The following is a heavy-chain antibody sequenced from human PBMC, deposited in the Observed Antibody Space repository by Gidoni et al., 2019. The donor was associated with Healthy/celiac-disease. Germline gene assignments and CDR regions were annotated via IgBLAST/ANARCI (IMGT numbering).Heavy chain of an antibody. CDR2: IYYSGST. D-gene: IGHD6-19*01. CDR3: ARHGSGWGPQGPQASEEYFQH. V-gene: IGHV4-39*01. CDR1: GGSISSSSYY. Sequence: QLQLQESGPGLVKPSETLSLTCTVSGGSISSSSYYWGWIRQPPGKGLEWIGSIYYSGSTYYNPSLKSRVTISVDTSKNQFSLKLSSVTAADTAVYYCARHGSGWGPQGPQASEEYFQHWGQGTLVTVSS. J-gene: IGHJ1*01.